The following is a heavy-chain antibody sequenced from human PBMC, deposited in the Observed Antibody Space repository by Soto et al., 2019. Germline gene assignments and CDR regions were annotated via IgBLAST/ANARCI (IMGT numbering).Heavy chain of an antibody. CDR2: IYYSGST. CDR3: AGQSTGTTRSRFDF. Sequence: SETMSLTCAVYGGYFSGYYWSWIRPPPGKGLEWIGGIYYSGSTYYNPSLKSRVTISVDKSKNQFSLKLGSVTAADTAVYYCAGQSTGTTRSRFDFWGQGTLVTVSS. V-gene: IGHV4-34*01. CDR1: GGYFSGYY. J-gene: IGHJ4*02. D-gene: IGHD1-7*01.